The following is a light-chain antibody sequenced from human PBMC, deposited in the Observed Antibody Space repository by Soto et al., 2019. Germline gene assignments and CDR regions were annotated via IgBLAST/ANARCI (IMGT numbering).Light chain of an antibody. Sequence: EIVMTQSPATLSVSPGESATLSCRASQSVSSNLAWHQQKPGQAPRILMYDASTRATVSARFSGSGSGTEFTLTISSLQSEDFAVYYCQQYNSWPPITFGQGTRLEIK. CDR1: QSVSSN. V-gene: IGKV3-15*01. CDR3: QQYNSWPPIT. CDR2: DAS. J-gene: IGKJ5*01.